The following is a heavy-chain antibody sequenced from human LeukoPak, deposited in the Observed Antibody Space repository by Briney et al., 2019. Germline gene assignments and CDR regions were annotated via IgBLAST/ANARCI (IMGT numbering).Heavy chain of an antibody. D-gene: IGHD3-10*01. J-gene: IGHJ4*02. Sequence: GGSLRLSCAASGFTFSSYAMSWVRQAPGKGLEWVSAISGSGGSTYYADSVKGRFTISRDNSKNTLHLQMNSLRAEDTAVYYCARDPGAESFGNFDYWGQGTLVTVSS. CDR1: GFTFSSYA. CDR3: ARDPGAESFGNFDY. V-gene: IGHV3-23*01. CDR2: ISGSGGST.